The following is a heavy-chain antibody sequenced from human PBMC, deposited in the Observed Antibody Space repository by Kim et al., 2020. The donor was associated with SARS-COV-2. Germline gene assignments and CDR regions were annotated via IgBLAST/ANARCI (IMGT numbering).Heavy chain of an antibody. J-gene: IGHJ4*02. Sequence: SVKVSCKASGGTFSSYAISWVRQAPGQGLEWMGGIIPIFGTANYAQKFQGRVTITADESTSTAYMELSSLRSEDTAVYYCARVSIYYDSSGYDAFDYWGQGTLVTVSS. D-gene: IGHD3-22*01. CDR2: IIPIFGTA. V-gene: IGHV1-69*13. CDR3: ARVSIYYDSSGYDAFDY. CDR1: GGTFSSYA.